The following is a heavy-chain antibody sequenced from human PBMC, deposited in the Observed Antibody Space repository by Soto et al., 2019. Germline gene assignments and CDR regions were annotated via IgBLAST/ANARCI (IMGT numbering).Heavy chain of an antibody. D-gene: IGHD3-3*01. CDR1: GYTFISYY. J-gene: IGHJ4*02. CDR3: ARDHYQGYDFWSGYSIFDY. Sequence: QVQLVQSGAEVKKPGASVKVSCKASGYTFISYYMHWVRQAPGQGLEWMGIINPSGGSTTYAQKFQGRVTMTRDTSTSTVYMELSSLRSEDTAVYYCARDHYQGYDFWSGYSIFDYWGQGTLVTVSS. V-gene: IGHV1-46*01. CDR2: INPSGGST.